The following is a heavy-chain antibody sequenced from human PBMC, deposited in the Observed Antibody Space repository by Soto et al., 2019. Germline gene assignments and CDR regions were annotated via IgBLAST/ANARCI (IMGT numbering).Heavy chain of an antibody. Sequence: QVQLVQSGGGVVQPGRSLRLSCAASGFNFNTYFMHWVRQAPGKGLEWVAMIFPNGRDKEYADSVKGRFTTSRDNSNNRMYLQMDSLRPEDTAVYYWARDDEHGSNCDLACWGQGALVTVSS. CDR2: IFPNGRDK. CDR3: ARDDEHGSNCDLAC. D-gene: IGHD1-26*01. V-gene: IGHV3-30*13. J-gene: IGHJ4*02. CDR1: GFNFNTYF.